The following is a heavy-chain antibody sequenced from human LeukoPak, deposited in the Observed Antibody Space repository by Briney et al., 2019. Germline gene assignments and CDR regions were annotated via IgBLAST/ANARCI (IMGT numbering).Heavy chain of an antibody. Sequence: SETLSLTCAVYGGSFSGYYWSWIRQPPGKGLEWIGEINHSGSTNYNPSLKSRVTISVDTSKSQFSLKLSSVTAADTAVYYCARRNLKVVAATLDYWGQGTLVTVSS. CDR1: GGSFSGYY. CDR2: INHSGST. J-gene: IGHJ4*02. CDR3: ARRNLKVVAATLDY. D-gene: IGHD2-15*01. V-gene: IGHV4-34*01.